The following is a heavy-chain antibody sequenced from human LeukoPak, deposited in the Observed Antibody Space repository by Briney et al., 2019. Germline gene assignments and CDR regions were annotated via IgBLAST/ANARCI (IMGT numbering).Heavy chain of an antibody. J-gene: IGHJ4*02. D-gene: IGHD5-18*01. CDR2: INSDGSST. CDR1: GFTFSSYW. CDR3: ARSGDTAMVKFAY. Sequence: PGGSLRLSCAPSGFTFSSYWMHWVRQAPGKGLVWVSRINSDGSSTSYADSVKGRFTISRDNAKNTLYLQMNSLRAEDTAVYYCARSGDTAMVKFAYWGQGTLVTVSS. V-gene: IGHV3-74*01.